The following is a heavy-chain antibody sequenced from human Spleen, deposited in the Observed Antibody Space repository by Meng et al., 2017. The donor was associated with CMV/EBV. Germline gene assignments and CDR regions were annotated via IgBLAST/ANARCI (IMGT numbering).Heavy chain of an antibody. V-gene: IGHV3-7*01. Sequence: GESLKISCAASGFTFSSYWMSWVRQAPGKGLEWVANIKQDGSEKYYVDSVKGRFTISRDNAKNSLYLQMNSLRAEDTAVYYCAKDPRMVTAGEDYWGQGTLVTVSS. CDR1: GFTFSSYW. CDR2: IKQDGSEK. CDR3: AKDPRMVTAGEDY. J-gene: IGHJ4*02. D-gene: IGHD5-18*01.